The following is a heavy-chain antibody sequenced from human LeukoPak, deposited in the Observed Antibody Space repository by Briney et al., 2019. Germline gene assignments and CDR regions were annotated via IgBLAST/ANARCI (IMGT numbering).Heavy chain of an antibody. J-gene: IGHJ4*02. D-gene: IGHD1-26*01. V-gene: IGHV3-30*02. CDR1: GFTFKNYG. CDR3: ARDPSYSENLDY. Sequence: GGSLRLSCAASGFTFKNYGIHWVRQAPGKGLEWVAFIQYDGSDKFYTDSVKGRFTISRDNYKNTLYLQMNSLRAEDTAVYYCARDPSYSENLDYWGQGTLVTVSS. CDR2: IQYDGSDK.